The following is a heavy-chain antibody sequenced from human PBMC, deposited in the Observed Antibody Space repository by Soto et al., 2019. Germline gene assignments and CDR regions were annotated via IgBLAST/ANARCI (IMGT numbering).Heavy chain of an antibody. V-gene: IGHV1-69*06. D-gene: IGHD2-15*01. CDR3: ASGIGMATRVYFDY. CDR2: IMPIFGTA. J-gene: IGHJ4*02. Sequence: SVQVSCDASGVTFSSYAISWVRQDTGKGLEWMGGIMPIFGTANYAQKFQGRVTITADKSTSTAYREMSSLRSEDAEVYYCASGIGMATRVYFDYWGQGTLVTVSS. CDR1: GVTFSSYA.